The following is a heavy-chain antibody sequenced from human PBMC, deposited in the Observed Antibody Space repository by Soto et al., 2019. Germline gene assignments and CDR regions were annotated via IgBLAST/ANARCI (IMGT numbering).Heavy chain of an antibody. CDR3: ARAYDFWSGYLHFDY. Sequence: QVQLQQWGAGLLKPSETLSLTCAVYGGSFSGYYWSWIRQPPGKGLEWIGEINHSGSTNYNPSLMSRVTISVDTSKNQFSLKLCSVTAADTAVYYCARAYDFWSGYLHFDYWGQGTLVTVSS. CDR1: GGSFSGYY. CDR2: INHSGST. D-gene: IGHD3-3*01. J-gene: IGHJ4*02. V-gene: IGHV4-34*01.